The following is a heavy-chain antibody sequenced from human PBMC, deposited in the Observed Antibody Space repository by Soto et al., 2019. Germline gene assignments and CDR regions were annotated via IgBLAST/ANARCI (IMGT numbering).Heavy chain of an antibody. D-gene: IGHD6-19*01. V-gene: IGHV3-30-3*01. Sequence: GGSLRLSCAASGFTFSSHAMHWVRQAPGKGLEWVALISYDGSNKYYADSVKGRFTISRDNSKNTLYVQMNSLRAEDTAVYHCARQPYSSGWYVDYWGQGTLVTVSS. CDR3: ARQPYSSGWYVDY. CDR2: ISYDGSNK. CDR1: GFTFSSHA. J-gene: IGHJ4*02.